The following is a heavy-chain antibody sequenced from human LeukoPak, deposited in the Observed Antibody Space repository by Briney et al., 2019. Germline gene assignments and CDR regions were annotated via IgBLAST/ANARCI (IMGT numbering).Heavy chain of an antibody. CDR2: ISRSGSTI. J-gene: IGHJ4*02. Sequence: GGSLSLSCAASGFTFSSYEMNWVRQAPGKGLEWISYISRSGSTINYADSVKGRFTISRDDAKYSLYLQMNSLRAEDTAVYYCAKSTVTNYFDNWGQGSLVTVS. CDR3: AKSTVTNYFDN. D-gene: IGHD4-17*01. V-gene: IGHV3-48*03. CDR1: GFTFSSYE.